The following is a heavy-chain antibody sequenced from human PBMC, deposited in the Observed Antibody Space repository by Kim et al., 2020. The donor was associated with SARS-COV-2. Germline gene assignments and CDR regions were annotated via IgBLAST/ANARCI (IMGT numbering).Heavy chain of an antibody. Sequence: ASVKVSCKASGYTFTSYYMHWVRQAPGQGLEWMGIINPSGDSITYAQKFQGRVTMTRDTSTSTVYMELSSLRSEDTAVYYCVRPGKAGDYVYWFDPWGQGTLVTVSS. CDR3: VRPGKAGDYVYWFDP. J-gene: IGHJ5*02. CDR1: GYTFTSYY. V-gene: IGHV1-46*01. D-gene: IGHD4-17*01. CDR2: INPSGDSI.